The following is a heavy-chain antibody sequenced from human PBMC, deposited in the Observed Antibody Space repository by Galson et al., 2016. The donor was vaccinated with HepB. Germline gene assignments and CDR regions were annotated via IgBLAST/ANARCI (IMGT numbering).Heavy chain of an antibody. CDR3: ANRRGILTGPSGY. Sequence: SLRLSCAASGFTFSNYAMIWVRQAPGKGLEWVSGLSGSGGSTYYADSVKGRFTISRDNSKNTLYLQMTSLRAEDTAVYYCANRRGILTGPSGYWGQGTLVTVSS. D-gene: IGHD3-9*01. V-gene: IGHV3-23*01. CDR1: GFTFSNYA. CDR2: LSGSGGST. J-gene: IGHJ4*02.